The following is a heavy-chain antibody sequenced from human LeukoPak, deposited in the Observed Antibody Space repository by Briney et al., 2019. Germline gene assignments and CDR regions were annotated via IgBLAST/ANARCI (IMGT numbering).Heavy chain of an antibody. D-gene: IGHD3-10*01. CDR1: GGSINSYY. CDR3: ARGSFKGALWFGELGYMDV. CDR2: IHYGGNT. J-gene: IGHJ6*03. Sequence: SETLSLTCTVSGGSINSYYWSWIRQSPGKGLEWIGYIHYGGNTNYNPHLKSRVTISVDTSKNQFSLKLSSVTAADTAVYYCARGSFKGALWFGELGYMDVWGKGTTVTISS. V-gene: IGHV4-59*01.